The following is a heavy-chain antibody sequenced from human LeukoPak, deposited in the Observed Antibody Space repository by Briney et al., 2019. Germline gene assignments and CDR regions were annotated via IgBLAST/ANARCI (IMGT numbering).Heavy chain of an antibody. CDR1: GYTFTSYD. D-gene: IGHD4-17*01. CDR3: ASSNDYASYYYYGMDV. Sequence: ASVKVSCKASGYTFTSYDINWVRQATGQGLEWMGWMNPNSGNTGYAQKFQGRVTMTRNTSISTAYMELSSLRSEDTAVYYCASSNDYASYYYYGMDVWGQGTTVTVSS. CDR2: MNPNSGNT. V-gene: IGHV1-8*01. J-gene: IGHJ6*02.